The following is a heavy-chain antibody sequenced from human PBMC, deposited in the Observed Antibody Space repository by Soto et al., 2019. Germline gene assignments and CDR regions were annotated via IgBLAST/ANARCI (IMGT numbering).Heavy chain of an antibody. D-gene: IGHD3-9*01. J-gene: IGHJ6*02. CDR3: ARRERYYDILTGYYRDYYYGMDV. CDR1: GGSISSSSYY. V-gene: IGHV4-39*01. CDR2: IYYSGST. Sequence: SETLSLTCTVSGGSISSSSYYWGWIRQPPGKGLEWIGSIYYSGSTYYNPSLKSRVTISVDTSKNQFSLKLSSVTAADTAVYYCARRERYYDILTGYYRDYYYGMDVWGQGTTVT.